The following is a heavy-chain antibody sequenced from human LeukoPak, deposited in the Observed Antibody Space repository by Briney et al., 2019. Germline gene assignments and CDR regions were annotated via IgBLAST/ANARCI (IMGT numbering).Heavy chain of an antibody. V-gene: IGHV1-69*13. CDR1: GGTFSSYA. J-gene: IGHJ6*02. Sequence: GASVKVSCKASGGTFSSYAISRVRQAPGQGLEWMGGIIPISGTANYAQKFQGRVTITADESTSTAYMELSSLRSEDTAVYYCARCLGSTSCYVGMDVWGQGTTVTVSS. CDR3: ARCLGSTSCYVGMDV. CDR2: IIPISGTA. D-gene: IGHD2-2*01.